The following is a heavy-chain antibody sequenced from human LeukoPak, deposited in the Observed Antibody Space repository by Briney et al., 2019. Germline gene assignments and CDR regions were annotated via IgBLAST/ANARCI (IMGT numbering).Heavy chain of an antibody. Sequence: ASVKVSCKASGYTLTSYDINWVRRATGQGLEWMGWMNPNSGNTGYAQKFQGRVTMTRNTSISTAYMELSSLRSEDTAVYYCARDSAHRKSTIFGVVIHYYYYGMDVWGQGTTVTVSS. CDR1: GYTLTSYD. J-gene: IGHJ6*02. CDR3: ARDSAHRKSTIFGVVIHYYYYGMDV. CDR2: MNPNSGNT. V-gene: IGHV1-8*01. D-gene: IGHD3-3*01.